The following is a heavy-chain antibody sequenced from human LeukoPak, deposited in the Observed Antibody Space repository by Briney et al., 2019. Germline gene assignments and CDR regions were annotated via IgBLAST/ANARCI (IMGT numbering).Heavy chain of an antibody. CDR1: GFTFSSYE. CDR2: ISSSGSTI. J-gene: IGHJ3*02. CDR3: SKGSPAFDI. Sequence: PGGSLRLSCAASGFTFSSYEMNWVRLAPGKGLEWVSYISSSGSTIYYADSVKGRFTISRDNAKNSLYLQMNSLRAEDTAVYYCSKGSPAFDIWGQGTMVTVSS. V-gene: IGHV3-48*03.